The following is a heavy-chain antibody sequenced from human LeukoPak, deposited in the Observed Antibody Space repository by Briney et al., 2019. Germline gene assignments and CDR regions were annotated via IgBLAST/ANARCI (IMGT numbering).Heavy chain of an antibody. D-gene: IGHD3-22*01. J-gene: IGHJ4*02. CDR3: ARPAGSSGFLDY. CDR2: IYLGDSST. CDR1: GYSFSTYW. V-gene: IGHV5-51*01. Sequence: GESLKISCKGSGYSFSTYWIAWVRQMPGKGLEWMGIIYLGDSSTRYSPSFQGQVTISADESISTAYLQWSSLKALDTAMYYCARPAGSSGFLDYWGQGTLVTVSS.